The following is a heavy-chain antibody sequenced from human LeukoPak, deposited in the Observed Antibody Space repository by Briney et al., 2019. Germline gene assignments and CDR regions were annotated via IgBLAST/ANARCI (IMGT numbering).Heavy chain of an antibody. Sequence: GGSLRLSCAASGFTVSGNYMSWVRQAPGKGREWVSFIYSGGSPYYADSVKGRFTISRDNSKNTLYLQINSLRAEDTAVYYCASYSSGWQNDYWGQGTLVTVSS. V-gene: IGHV3-66*01. D-gene: IGHD6-19*01. CDR3: ASYSSGWQNDY. CDR2: IYSGGSP. CDR1: GFTVSGNY. J-gene: IGHJ4*02.